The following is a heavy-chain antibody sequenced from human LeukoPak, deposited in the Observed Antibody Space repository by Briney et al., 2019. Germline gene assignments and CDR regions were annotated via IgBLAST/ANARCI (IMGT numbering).Heavy chain of an antibody. CDR1: GFTFDDYA. CDR3: VKDKGRYYDSTGCFDS. V-gene: IGHV3-9*01. J-gene: IGHJ4*02. D-gene: IGHD3-22*01. Sequence: GGSLRLSCAASGFTFDDYAMHWVRQAPGKGLEWVAGVSWNTGSIGYADSVKGRFTISRDNAKDSLYLQMNCLRREDTALYYCVKDKGRYYDSTGCFDSWGQGTLVTVSS. CDR2: VSWNTGSI.